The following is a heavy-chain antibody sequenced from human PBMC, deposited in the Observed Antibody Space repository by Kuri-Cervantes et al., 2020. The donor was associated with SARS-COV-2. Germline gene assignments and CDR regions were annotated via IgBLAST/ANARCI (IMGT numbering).Heavy chain of an antibody. CDR1: GFTFSSYD. CDR3: GRVSDDTGHYRPFDY. CDR2: IGTAGDT. V-gene: IGHV3-13*04. Sequence: GESLKISCAASGFTFSSYDMHWVRQATGKGLEWVSAIGTAGDTYYPGSVKGRFTISRDNTKNSLFLQMNSLRAEDTAVYYCGRVSDDTGHYRPFDYWGQGTVVTVSS. J-gene: IGHJ4*02. D-gene: IGHD3-9*01.